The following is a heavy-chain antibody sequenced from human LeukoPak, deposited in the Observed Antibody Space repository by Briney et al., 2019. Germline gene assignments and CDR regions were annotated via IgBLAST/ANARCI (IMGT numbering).Heavy chain of an antibody. D-gene: IGHD3-3*01. Sequence: PGGSLRLSCAASGFTFSSYAMSWVRQAPGKGLEWVSTISGGGGSTYYSDSVKGRFTISRDNSKNTLYLQMNSLRAEDTAVYYCAKWAIFGVYYMDVWGKGTTVTVSS. CDR1: GFTFSSYA. J-gene: IGHJ6*03. V-gene: IGHV3-23*01. CDR2: ISGGGGST. CDR3: AKWAIFGVYYMDV.